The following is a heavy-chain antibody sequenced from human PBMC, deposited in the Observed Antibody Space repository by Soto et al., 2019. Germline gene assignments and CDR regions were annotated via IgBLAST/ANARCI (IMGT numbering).Heavy chain of an antibody. Sequence: QVQLQESGPGLVKPSQTLSLTCTVSGGSISSGGYYWSWIRQHPGKGLEWIGYIYYSGSTYYNPSLHSRVTIAVDSSKNQFSLKLSSVTAADTAVYYCARGLLWFGEGDGFRAFDIWGQGTMVTVSS. V-gene: IGHV4-31*03. D-gene: IGHD3-10*01. J-gene: IGHJ3*02. CDR1: GGSISSGGYY. CDR3: ARGLLWFGEGDGFRAFDI. CDR2: IYYSGST.